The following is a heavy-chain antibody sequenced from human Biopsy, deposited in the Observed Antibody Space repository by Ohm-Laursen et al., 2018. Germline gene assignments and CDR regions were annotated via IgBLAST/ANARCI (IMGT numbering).Heavy chain of an antibody. D-gene: IGHD2/OR15-2a*01. V-gene: IGHV4-59*07. CDR1: GGSISSDY. Sequence: SDTLSLTCTVSGGSISSDYWSWIRQTPGKGLEWIGHIYNSGSTNYNPSLKSRITISVDTSKNQFSLRLNSVTAADTAVYYCARATNSTGWPYYYFYGMDVWGQGTMVTVSS. CDR3: ARATNSTGWPYYYFYGMDV. J-gene: IGHJ6*02. CDR2: IYNSGST.